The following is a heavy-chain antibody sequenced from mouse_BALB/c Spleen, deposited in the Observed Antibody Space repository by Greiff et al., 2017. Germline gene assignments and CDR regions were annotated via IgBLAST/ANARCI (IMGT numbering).Heavy chain of an antibody. CDR2: ISSGGSYT. CDR1: GFTFSSYA. D-gene: IGHD2-4*01. Sequence: EVNLVESGGGLVKPGGSLKLSCAASGFTFSSYAMSWVRQSPEKRLEWVAEISSGGSYTYYPETVTGRYTISRDNAKNTLYLEMSSLRSEDTAMYYCARAPLIYWDYGAYGGQGTLVTVSA. CDR3: ARAPLIYWDYGAY. J-gene: IGHJ3*01. V-gene: IGHV5-9-4*01.